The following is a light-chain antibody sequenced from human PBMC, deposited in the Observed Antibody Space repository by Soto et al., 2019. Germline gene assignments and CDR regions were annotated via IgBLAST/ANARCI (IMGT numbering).Light chain of an antibody. J-gene: IGKJ1*01. CDR2: GAS. Sequence: EIVLTQSPGTLSLSPGERATLSCRASQSVSSSYLAWYQQKPGQAPRLLIYGASSRATGIPDRFSGSGSGTAFTLTISRLEPEDLSVYSCQQYGSSPTWTFGQGTKVEIK. CDR3: QQYGSSPTWT. V-gene: IGKV3-20*01. CDR1: QSVSSSY.